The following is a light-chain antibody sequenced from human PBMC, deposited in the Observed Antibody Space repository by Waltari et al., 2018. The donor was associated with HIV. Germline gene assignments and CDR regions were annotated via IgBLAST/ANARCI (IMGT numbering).Light chain of an antibody. CDR1: QSVRNR. CDR2: DAS. CDR3: QAFGGT. J-gene: IGKJ3*01. Sequence: VMTQSPATLYVSPGQRATLSCGASQSVRNRLAWYQQRPGQSPRPLIYDASTRATGVPDRFSASGSGTEFTLTITSLQSEDFALYYCQAFGGTFGPGTRV. V-gene: IGKV3-15*01.